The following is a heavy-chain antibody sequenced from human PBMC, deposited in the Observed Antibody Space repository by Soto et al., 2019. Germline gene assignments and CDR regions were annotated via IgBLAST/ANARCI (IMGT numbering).Heavy chain of an antibody. CDR1: GFSFSNYG. Sequence: EAQLLESGGGLVQPGGSLRLSCAASGFSFSNYGLNWVRQAPGKGLEWVSGMSGSTGTTDYADSVKGRFTISRDNLKNTLDVQMNSLRGEDTAVYYCAIGTFGRGWESWGQGTLVAVSS. CDR3: AIGTFGRGWES. J-gene: IGHJ4*02. D-gene: IGHD3-16*01. V-gene: IGHV3-23*01. CDR2: MSGSTGTT.